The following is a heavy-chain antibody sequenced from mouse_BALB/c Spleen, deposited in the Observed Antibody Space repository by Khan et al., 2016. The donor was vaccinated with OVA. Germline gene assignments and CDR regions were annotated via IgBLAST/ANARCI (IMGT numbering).Heavy chain of an antibody. CDR1: DYSFTSYY. J-gene: IGHJ4*01. CDR3: ARRTLDY. CDR2: IDPFNGGT. Sequence: VQLQQPGPELMKPGASVKISCKASDYSFTSYYMHWVKQSHGKSLEWIGCIDPFNGGTTYNQKFKGKATLTVDKSSSTAYMHLSILTSEDSAVSYRARRTLDYWGQGTSVTVSS. V-gene: IGHV1S135*01.